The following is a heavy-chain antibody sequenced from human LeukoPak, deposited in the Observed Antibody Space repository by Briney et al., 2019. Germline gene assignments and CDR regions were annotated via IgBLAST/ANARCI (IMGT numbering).Heavy chain of an antibody. V-gene: IGHV3-23*01. CDR2: ISGSGGST. CDR1: GFTFSIYA. D-gene: IGHD3-22*01. J-gene: IGHJ4*02. CDR3: ARDLDSGGYSSFDY. Sequence: GGSLRLSCAASGFTFSIYAMNWVRQAPGKGLEWVSAISGSGGSTYYADSVKGRFTISRDNSKNTLYLQMNSLRAEDTAVYYCARDLDSGGYSSFDYWGQGTLVTVSS.